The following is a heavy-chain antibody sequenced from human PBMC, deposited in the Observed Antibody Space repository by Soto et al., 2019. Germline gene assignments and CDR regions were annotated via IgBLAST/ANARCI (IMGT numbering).Heavy chain of an antibody. CDR1: GYTSIRYA. Sequence: ASVKVSCKASGYTSIRYAMHWVRQAPGQRLEWMGWINVGNGNTKYSQKFQGRVTITRDTSASTAYVELSSLTSEDTAVYYCARDRRQVPVLGLYYYDYWGQGTLVTVSS. V-gene: IGHV1-3*01. CDR3: ARDRRQVPVLGLYYYDY. CDR2: INVGNGNT. D-gene: IGHD3-16*01. J-gene: IGHJ4*02.